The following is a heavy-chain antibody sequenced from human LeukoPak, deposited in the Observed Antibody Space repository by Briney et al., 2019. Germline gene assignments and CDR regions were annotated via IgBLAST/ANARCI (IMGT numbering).Heavy chain of an antibody. J-gene: IGHJ5*02. Sequence: SETLSLTCTVSRGSISSYYWSWIRQPPGKGLEWIGYIFYSGSTNYNPSLKSRVTISVDTSKNQFSLKLSSVTAADTAVYYCARQYYDSSGYYRRKLTNWFDPWGQGTLVTVSS. CDR1: RGSISSYY. D-gene: IGHD3-22*01. CDR3: ARQYYDSSGYYRRKLTNWFDP. V-gene: IGHV4-59*01. CDR2: IFYSGST.